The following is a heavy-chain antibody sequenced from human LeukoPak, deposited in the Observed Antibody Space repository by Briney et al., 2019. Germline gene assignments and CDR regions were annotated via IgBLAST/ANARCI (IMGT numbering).Heavy chain of an antibody. V-gene: IGHV3-48*01. CDR2: ISSSSSTI. CDR1: GFTFSSYS. Sequence: GGSLRLSCAASGFTFSSYSMNWVRQAPGKGLEWVSYISSSSSTIYYADSVKGRFTISRDNAKNSLYLQMNSLRAEDTAVYYCARDQGRDAFDIWGQGTMVTVSS. J-gene: IGHJ3*02. CDR3: ARDQGRDAFDI.